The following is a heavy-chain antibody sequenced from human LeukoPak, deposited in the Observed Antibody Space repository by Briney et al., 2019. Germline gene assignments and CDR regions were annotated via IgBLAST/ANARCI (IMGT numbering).Heavy chain of an antibody. CDR2: INHSGST. V-gene: IGHV4-34*01. Sequence: SETLSLTCAVYGGSFSGYYWSWIRQPPGKGLEWIGEINHSGSTNYNPSLKSRVTISVDTSNNQFSPKLTSLTAADTAGYYCARGYLHYYDSSGYYQDYWGQGTLVTVSS. CDR1: GGSFSGYY. J-gene: IGHJ4*02. D-gene: IGHD3-22*01. CDR3: ARGYLHYYDSSGYYQDY.